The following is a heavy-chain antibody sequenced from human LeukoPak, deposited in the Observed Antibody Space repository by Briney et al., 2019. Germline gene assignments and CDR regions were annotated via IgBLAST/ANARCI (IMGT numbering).Heavy chain of an antibody. Sequence: GSLRLSCAASGFTFSSYSMNWVRQAPGKGXXWVSSISSSSSYIYYADSVKGRFTISRDNAKNSLYLQMNSLRAEDTAVYYCARDGPSSSYDYWGQGTLVTVSS. CDR3: ARDGPSSSYDY. J-gene: IGHJ4*02. V-gene: IGHV3-21*01. D-gene: IGHD6-13*01. CDR2: ISSSSSYI. CDR1: GFTFSSYS.